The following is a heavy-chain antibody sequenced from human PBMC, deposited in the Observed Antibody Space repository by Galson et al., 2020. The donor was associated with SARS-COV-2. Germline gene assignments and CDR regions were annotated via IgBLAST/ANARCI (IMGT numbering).Heavy chain of an antibody. D-gene: IGHD3-22*01. CDR1: GFTFRSYG. CDR3: ANEIITSAGDPLGFES. Sequence: GESLKISCAASGFTFRSYGMHWVRQAPGKGLQWVAFIRSDGSTQYYTDSVKGRFTIFRDNSKDTLYLQMNSLRVEDTAVYYCANEIITSAGDPLGFESWGVGTPVIVTS. CDR2: IRSDGSTQ. J-gene: IGHJ4*02. V-gene: IGHV3-30*02.